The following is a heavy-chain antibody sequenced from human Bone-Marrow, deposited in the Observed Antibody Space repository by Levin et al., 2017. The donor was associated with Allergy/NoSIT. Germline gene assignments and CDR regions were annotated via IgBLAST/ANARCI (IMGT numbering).Heavy chain of an antibody. J-gene: IGHJ4*02. CDR3: ARAINAYGDNVYAVGWYFFDY. Sequence: NSSETLSLTCSVSGGPFSGHYWGWVRQPPGKGLEWIGQISYSGSANYNPSLKSRVTMSVETKSRFSLDLRSLTAADTAVYYCARAINAYGDNVYAVGWYFFDYWGQGILVTVSS. CDR1: GGPFSGHY. D-gene: IGHD4-17*01. CDR2: ISYSGSA. V-gene: IGHV4-59*11.